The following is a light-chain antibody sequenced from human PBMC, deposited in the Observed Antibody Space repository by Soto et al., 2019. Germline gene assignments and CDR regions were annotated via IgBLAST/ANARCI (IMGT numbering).Light chain of an antibody. J-gene: IGKJ1*01. CDR3: MQSIQLPRT. CDR1: QSLLQSDGHTY. CDR2: AVS. V-gene: IGKV2D-29*01. Sequence: IVMTKTQLSLSVTPGQPASISCQSSQSLLQSDGHTYLYWYLQKPGQTPQLLIYAVSNRFSGVADRFSGSGSGTDFTLKISRVEDEDVGVYYCMQSIQLPRTFGQGTKVEIK.